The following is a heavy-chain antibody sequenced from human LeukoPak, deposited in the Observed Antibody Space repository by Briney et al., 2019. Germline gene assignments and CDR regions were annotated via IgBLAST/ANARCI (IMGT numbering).Heavy chain of an antibody. D-gene: IGHD3-22*01. CDR2: ISSRSSYI. V-gene: IGHV3-21*06. CDR1: GFTFSSYS. CDR3: AREDYYDSSGYDY. J-gene: IGHJ4*02. Sequence: GGSLRLSCAASGFTFSSYSMNWVRQAPGKGLEWVSSISSRSSYIYYADSVKGRFTISRDNAKNSLYLQMNSQRAEDTAVYYCAREDYYDSSGYDYWGQGTLVTVSS.